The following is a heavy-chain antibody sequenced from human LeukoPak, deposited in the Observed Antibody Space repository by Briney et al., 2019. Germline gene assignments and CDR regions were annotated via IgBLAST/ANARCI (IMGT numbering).Heavy chain of an antibody. CDR3: VKGGYCSGGSCYYFDY. V-gene: IGHV3-64D*06. Sequence: GGSLRLSCSASGFTFSCYAMHWVRQPPGKGLEYVSAISSNGGSTYYADSVKGRFTISRDNSKNTLYLQMGSLRAEDTAVYYCVKGGYCSGGSCYYFDYWGQGTLVTVSS. J-gene: IGHJ4*02. CDR2: ISSNGGST. D-gene: IGHD2-15*01. CDR1: GFTFSCYA.